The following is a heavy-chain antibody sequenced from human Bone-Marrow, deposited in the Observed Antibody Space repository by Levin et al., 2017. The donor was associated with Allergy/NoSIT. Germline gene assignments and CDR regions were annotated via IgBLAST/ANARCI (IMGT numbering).Heavy chain of an antibody. CDR2: ISYDGSNK. D-gene: IGHD2-2*01. J-gene: IGHJ6*03. CDR1: GFTFSSYA. Sequence: GGSLRLSCAASGFTFSSYAMHWVRQAPGKGLEWVAVISYDGSNKYYADSVKGRFTISRDNSKNTLYLQMNSLRAEDTAVYYCARAPLLRHYMDVWGKGTTVTVSS. CDR3: ARAPLLRHYMDV. V-gene: IGHV3-30-3*01.